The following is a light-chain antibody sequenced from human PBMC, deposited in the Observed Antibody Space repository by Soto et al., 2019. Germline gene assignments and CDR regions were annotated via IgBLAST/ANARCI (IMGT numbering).Light chain of an antibody. J-gene: IGLJ1*01. CDR2: EVS. V-gene: IGLV2-14*02. CDR1: SSDVGSYNL. CDR3: SLFTSSSTRV. Sequence: QSALTQPASVSGSPGQSITISCTGTSSDVGSYNLVSWYQQYPGKAPKLMIYEVSYRPSGVSNRFSGSKSGNTASLTISGLQAEDEADYYCSLFTSSSTRVLGTGTKVTVL.